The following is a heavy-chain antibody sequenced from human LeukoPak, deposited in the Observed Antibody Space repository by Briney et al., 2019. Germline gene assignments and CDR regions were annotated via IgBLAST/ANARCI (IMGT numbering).Heavy chain of an antibody. V-gene: IGHV1-2*02. Sequence: VASVKVSCKASGYGFSDYYMHWVRQAPGQGLEYMGWTNPNSGDNSCAQKFQGRVSMTRDTSITTLYMELTSLRSDDTAVYFCARGGGIQSCGGRTCFRGFVYWGQGTLVTVSS. D-gene: IGHD2-21*01. CDR1: GYGFSDYY. CDR3: ARGGGIQSCGGRTCFRGFVY. CDR2: TNPNSGDN. J-gene: IGHJ4*02.